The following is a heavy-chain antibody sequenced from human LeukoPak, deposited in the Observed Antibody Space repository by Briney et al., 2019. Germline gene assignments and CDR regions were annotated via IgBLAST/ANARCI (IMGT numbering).Heavy chain of an antibody. CDR2: IYYSGSA. J-gene: IGHJ4*02. CDR1: GVSISSGDYY. CDR3: ARGDDSSGNFDY. V-gene: IGHV4-30-4*08. Sequence: PSETLSLTCTVSGVSISSGDYYWSWIRQPPGKGLEWIGYIYYSGSAYYNPSLKSRVTISVDTSKNQFSLKLSSVTAADTAVYYCARGDDSSGNFDYWGQGTLVTVSS. D-gene: IGHD3-22*01.